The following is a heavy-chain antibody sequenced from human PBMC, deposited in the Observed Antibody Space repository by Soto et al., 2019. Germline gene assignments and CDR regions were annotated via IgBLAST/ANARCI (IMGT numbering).Heavy chain of an antibody. CDR3: ARRYGYSFDY. V-gene: IGHV4-34*01. CDR2: INHSGST. D-gene: IGHD1-1*01. J-gene: IGHJ4*02. Sequence: SETLSLTCAVYGGSFSGYYWSWIRQPPGKGLEWIGEINHSGSTNYNPSLKSRVTISVDTSKNQFSLKLSSVTAADTAVYYCARRYGYSFDYWGQGTLVTVSS. CDR1: GGSFSGYY.